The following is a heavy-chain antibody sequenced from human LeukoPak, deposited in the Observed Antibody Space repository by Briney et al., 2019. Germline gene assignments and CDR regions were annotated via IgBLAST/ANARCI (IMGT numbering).Heavy chain of an antibody. D-gene: IGHD2-21*01. CDR2: INHSGST. CDR1: GGSFSGYY. Sequence: SETLSLTCAVYGGSFSGYYWSWIRQPPGKGLEWIGEINHSGSTNYNPSLKSRVTISVDTSKNQFSLKLSSVTAADTAVYYCARGHMWWGQGTLVTVSS. J-gene: IGHJ4*02. CDR3: ARGHMW. V-gene: IGHV4-34*01.